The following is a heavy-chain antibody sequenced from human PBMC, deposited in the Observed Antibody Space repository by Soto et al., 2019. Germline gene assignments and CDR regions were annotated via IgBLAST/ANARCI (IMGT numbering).Heavy chain of an antibody. V-gene: IGHV1-69*01. CDR2: IVPMLGTP. D-gene: IGHD2-21*01. CDR1: GGTFDNFI. Sequence: QVQLVQSGAEVKEPGSSVRVSCKASGGTFDNFIMNWVRQTPGRGLEWMGGIVPMLGTPTYAEKFKGEVTYSAIWSQMTMLMEVTSPRSEDAAVFFCASNGTYNTGLGECSGMDVGGQGTTVTISS. CDR3: ASNGTYNTGLGECSGMDV. J-gene: IGHJ6*02.